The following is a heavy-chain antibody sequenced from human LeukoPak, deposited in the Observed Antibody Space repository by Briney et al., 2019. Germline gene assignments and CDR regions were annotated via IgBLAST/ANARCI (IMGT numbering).Heavy chain of an antibody. CDR3: ASNLYGSGNYFAY. Sequence: SETLSLTCSVSGYSISSGYYWGWIRQPPGKGLEWISIIYHSGITYYNPSLKSRVTISVDTSKNQFSLKLSSVTAADTAVYYCASNLYGSGNYFAYWGRGTLVTVPS. J-gene: IGHJ4*02. D-gene: IGHD3-10*01. CDR2: IYHSGIT. V-gene: IGHV4-38-2*02. CDR1: GYSISSGYY.